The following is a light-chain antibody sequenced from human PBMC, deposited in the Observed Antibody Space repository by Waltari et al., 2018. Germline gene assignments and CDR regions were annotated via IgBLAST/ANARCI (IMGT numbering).Light chain of an antibody. CDR2: ATS. CDR1: QSISTY. Sequence: DIQMTQSPSSLSASVGDRVTITCRASQSISTYLNWYLQKPGKAPNLLIYATSSLQSGVPSRFGGSGSGTGFTLTISSLQPEDFATYFCQQSDSTPITFGQGTRLDIK. J-gene: IGKJ5*01. V-gene: IGKV1-39*01. CDR3: QQSDSTPIT.